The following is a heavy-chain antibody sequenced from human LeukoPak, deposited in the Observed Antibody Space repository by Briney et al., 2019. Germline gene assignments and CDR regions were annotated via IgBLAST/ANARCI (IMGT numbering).Heavy chain of an antibody. V-gene: IGHV3-21*01. CDR2: ISSSSSYI. D-gene: IGHD6-19*01. J-gene: IGHJ4*02. Sequence: SCKASGYTFTSYYMHWVRQAPGKGLEWVSSISSSSSYIYYADSVKGRFTISRDNAKNSLYLQMNSLRAEDTAVYYCARDGAGVADPPGYFDYWGQGTLVTVSS. CDR3: ARDGAGVADPPGYFDY. CDR1: GYTFTSYY.